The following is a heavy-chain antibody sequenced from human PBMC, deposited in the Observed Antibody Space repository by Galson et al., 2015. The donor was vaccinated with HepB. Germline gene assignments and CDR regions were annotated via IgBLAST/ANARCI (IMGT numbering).Heavy chain of an antibody. V-gene: IGHV2-5*02. CDR1: GFSLSTSGVG. CDR2: IYWDDDK. J-gene: IGHJ5*02. D-gene: IGHD2-2*01. Sequence: PALVKPTQTLTLTCTFSGFSLSTSGVGVGWIRQPPGKALEWLALIYWDDDKRYSPSLKSRLTITKDTSKNQVVLTMTNMDPVDTATYYCARIVIVVVPAAPCDWFDPWGQGTLVTVSS. CDR3: ARIVIVVVPAAPCDWFDP.